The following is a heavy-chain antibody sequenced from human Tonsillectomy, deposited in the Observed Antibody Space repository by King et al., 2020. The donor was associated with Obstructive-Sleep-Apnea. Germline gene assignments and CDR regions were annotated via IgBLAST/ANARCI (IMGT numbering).Heavy chain of an antibody. J-gene: IGHJ3*02. V-gene: IGHV3-7*01. CDR3: AGEPSVVGAADAFDI. CDR2: IKQDGREK. D-gene: IGHD1-26*01. Sequence: VQLVESGGGLVQPGGSLRLSCAASGFTFSSYWMSWVRQAPGKGLEWVANIKQDGREKYYWDSVKGRFTISRDNAKNSLYLQMNSLRAEDRAVYYCAGEPSVVGAADAFDIWGQGTMVTVSS. CDR1: GFTFSSYW.